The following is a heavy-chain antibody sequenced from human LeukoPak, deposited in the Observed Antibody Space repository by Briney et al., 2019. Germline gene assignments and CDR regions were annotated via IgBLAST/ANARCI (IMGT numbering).Heavy chain of an antibody. CDR2: INHSGST. V-gene: IGHV4-34*01. CDR1: GGSFSGYY. D-gene: IGHD2-2*01. CDR3: ARDRGPAAAIFDY. Sequence: PSETLSLTCAVYGGSFSGYYWTWIRQPPGKGLEWIGEINHSGSTNYNPSLKSRVTISVDTSKNQFSLKLSSVTAADTAVYYCARDRGPAAAIFDYWGQGTLVTVSS. J-gene: IGHJ4*02.